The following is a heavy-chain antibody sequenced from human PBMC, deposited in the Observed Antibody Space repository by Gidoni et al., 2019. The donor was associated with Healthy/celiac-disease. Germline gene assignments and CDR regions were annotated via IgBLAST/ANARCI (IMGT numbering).Heavy chain of an antibody. CDR1: GFTFGSYG. CDR3: AKIATMADY. J-gene: IGHJ4*02. CDR2: ISYDGSNK. D-gene: IGHD3-10*01. Sequence: QAQLVESGGGVVQPGRSLRLSCAASGFTFGSYGMHWVRQAPGKGLEWVAVISYDGSNKYYADSVKGRFTISRDNSKNTLYLQMNSLRAEDTAVYYCAKIATMADYWGQGTLVTVSS. V-gene: IGHV3-30*18.